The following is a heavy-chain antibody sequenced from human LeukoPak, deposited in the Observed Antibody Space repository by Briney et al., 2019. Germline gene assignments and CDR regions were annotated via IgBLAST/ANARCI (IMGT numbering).Heavy chain of an antibody. CDR3: ARVRRLAAAGALLYYYYGMDV. J-gene: IGHJ6*02. CDR1: GYTFTSYA. Sequence: ASVKVSCKASGYTFTSYAMNWVRQAPGQGLEWMGWINTNTGNPTYAQGFTGRFVFSLDTSVSTAYLQISSLKAEDTAVYYCARVRRLAAAGALLYYYYGMDVWGQGTTVTVSS. V-gene: IGHV7-4-1*02. D-gene: IGHD6-13*01. CDR2: INTNTGNP.